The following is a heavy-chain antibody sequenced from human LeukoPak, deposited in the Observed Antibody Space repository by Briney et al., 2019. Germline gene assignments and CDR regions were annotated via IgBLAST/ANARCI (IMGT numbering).Heavy chain of an antibody. Sequence: SETLSLTCIVSGGSISSYYWSWIRQPPGKGLEWIGYIYYSGSTNYNPSLKSRVTISVDTSKNQFSLKLSSVTAADTAVYYCARLLGSHINYFDPWGQGTLVTVSS. CDR2: IYYSGST. CDR1: GGSISSYY. D-gene: IGHD2-21*01. V-gene: IGHV4-59*08. J-gene: IGHJ5*02. CDR3: ARLLGSHINYFDP.